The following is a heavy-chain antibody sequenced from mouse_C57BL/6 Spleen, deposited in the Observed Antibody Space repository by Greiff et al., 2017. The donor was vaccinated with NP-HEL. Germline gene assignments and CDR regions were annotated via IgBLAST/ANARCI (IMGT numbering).Heavy chain of an antibody. CDR1: GYSITSGYY. J-gene: IGHJ2*01. Sequence: EVKLMESGPGLVKPSQSLSLTCSVTGYSITSGYYWNWIRQFPGNKLEWMGYISYDGSNNYNPSLKNPISITRDTSKNQFFLKLNSVTTEDTATYYCARIRIGYYDYDEGEDYFDYWGQGTTLTVSS. CDR3: ARIRIGYYDYDEGEDYFDY. V-gene: IGHV3-6*01. D-gene: IGHD2-4*01. CDR2: ISYDGSN.